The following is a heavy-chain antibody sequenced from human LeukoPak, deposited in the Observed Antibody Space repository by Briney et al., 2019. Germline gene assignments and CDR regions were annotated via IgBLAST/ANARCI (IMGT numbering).Heavy chain of an antibody. CDR1: GFTLSSYS. V-gene: IGHV3-21*01. J-gene: IGHJ4*02. CDR3: ARSEHSSSSFDY. CDR2: ISSSSTHI. D-gene: IGHD6-6*01. Sequence: GGSLRLSCAASGFTLSSYSRNWVRQAPGKGLEWVSYISSSSTHIYYADSVKGRFTISRDNARNSLYLQMNSLRAEDTAIYYCARSEHSSSSFDYWGQGTLVTVSS.